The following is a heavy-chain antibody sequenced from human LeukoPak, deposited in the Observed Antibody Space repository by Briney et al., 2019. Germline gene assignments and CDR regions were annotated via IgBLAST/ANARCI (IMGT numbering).Heavy chain of an antibody. CDR2: IGGSGGTI. CDR3: AREGVVDWGDPFDI. Sequence: GGSLRLSCAASGFTFSGYEMNWVRQAPGKGLEWISYIGGSGGTIFYADSVKGRFTTSRDNAKNTHFLQMDNPRVDDTAIYYCAREGVVDWGDPFDIWGQGATVTVSS. J-gene: IGHJ3*02. V-gene: IGHV3-48*03. D-gene: IGHD7-27*01. CDR1: GFTFSGYE.